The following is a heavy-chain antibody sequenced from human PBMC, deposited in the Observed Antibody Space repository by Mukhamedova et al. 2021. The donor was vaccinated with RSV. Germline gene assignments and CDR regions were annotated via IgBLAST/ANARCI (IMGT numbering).Heavy chain of an antibody. D-gene: IGHD3-22*01. J-gene: IGHJ4*02. CDR3: ARASTTSYYDSDGYFKFYFDY. CDR2: IYYSGST. Sequence: GWIGYIYYSGSTYYNPSLKSRVTISLDTSKNQFSLKLSSVTAEDTAVYYCARASTTSYYDSDGYFKFYFDYWGQGTLVTVSS. V-gene: IGHV4-30-2*05.